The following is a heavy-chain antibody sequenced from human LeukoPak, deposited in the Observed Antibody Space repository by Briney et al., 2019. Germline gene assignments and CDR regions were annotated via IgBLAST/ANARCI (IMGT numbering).Heavy chain of an antibody. CDR1: GFTFSSYS. Sequence: GGSLRLSCAASGFTFSSYSMNWVRQAPGKGLEWVSSISSSSSYIYYADSVKGRFTISRDNAKNSLYLQMNSLRAEDTAVYYCTRVGEIGDAFDIWGQGTMVTVSS. V-gene: IGHV3-21*01. CDR3: TRVGEIGDAFDI. CDR2: ISSSSSYI. J-gene: IGHJ3*02. D-gene: IGHD3-10*01.